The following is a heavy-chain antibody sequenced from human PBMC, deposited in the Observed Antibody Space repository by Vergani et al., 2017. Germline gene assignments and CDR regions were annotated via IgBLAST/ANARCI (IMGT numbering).Heavy chain of an antibody. V-gene: IGHV2-26*01. J-gene: IGHJ6*02. Sequence: TLEESGPSVVKPTQTLTLTCTFSGFTLSLSGMGVGWIRQPPGKALEWLAHIFSNDDKSYTTSLKTRLTISKDTSKSQVVLTMTNMGPVDTATYYCARMLPHSSASGRYYSGLDVWGQGTTVTVSS. CDR2: IFSNDDK. CDR3: ARMLPHSSASGRYYSGLDV. D-gene: IGHD3-10*01. CDR1: GFTLSLSGMG.